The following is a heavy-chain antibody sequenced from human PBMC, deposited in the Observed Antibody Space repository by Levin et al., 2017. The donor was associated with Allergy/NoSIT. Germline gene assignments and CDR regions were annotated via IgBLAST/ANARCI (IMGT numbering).Heavy chain of an antibody. Sequence: PSETLSLTCTVSGGSISTYYWSWIRQPPGKGLEWIGYIYYTGSTNYNASLNSRVTMSVDTSTNQFSLKLSSVTAADTAVYFCARFAYFFDDNGYQHYYFDYWGQGSLVTVSS. CDR3: ARFAYFFDDNGYQHYYFDY. V-gene: IGHV4-59*01. J-gene: IGHJ4*02. D-gene: IGHD3-22*01. CDR2: IYYTGST. CDR1: GGSISTYY.